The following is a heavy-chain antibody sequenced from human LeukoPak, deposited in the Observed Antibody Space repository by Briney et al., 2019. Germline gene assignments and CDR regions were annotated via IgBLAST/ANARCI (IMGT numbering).Heavy chain of an antibody. J-gene: IGHJ6*03. Sequence: TSETLSLTCTVSGGSISSYYWSWIRQPPGKGLEWIGYIYYSGSTNYNPSLKSRVTISVDTSKNQFSLKLSSVTAADTAVYYCVRECVSLGATYPYYYYYMDVWGKGTTVTVSS. CDR3: VRECVSLGATYPYYYYYMDV. D-gene: IGHD1-26*01. V-gene: IGHV4-59*01. CDR2: IYYSGST. CDR1: GGSISSYY.